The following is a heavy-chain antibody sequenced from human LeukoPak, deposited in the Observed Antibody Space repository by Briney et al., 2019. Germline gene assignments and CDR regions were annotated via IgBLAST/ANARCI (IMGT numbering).Heavy chain of an antibody. J-gene: IGHJ3*02. V-gene: IGHV3-23*01. CDR2: ISGSGDTT. D-gene: IGHD3-22*01. CDR1: GFTFSNYA. Sequence: GGSLRLSCAASGFTFSNYAMSWVRQAPGKGLEWVSVISGSGDTTNYADSVKGRFTISRDNSKNTLYLQMNSLRAEDTAVYYCAKAIVLLISGNAFDIWGQGTMVTVSS. CDR3: AKAIVLLISGNAFDI.